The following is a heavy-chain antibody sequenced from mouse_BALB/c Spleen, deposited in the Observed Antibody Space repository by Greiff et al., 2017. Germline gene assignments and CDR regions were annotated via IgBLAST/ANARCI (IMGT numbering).Heavy chain of an antibody. Sequence: EVQLVESGGGLVKPGGSLKLSCAASGFTFSSYTMSWVRQTPEKRLEWVATISSGGSYTYYPDSVKGRFTISRDNAKNTLYLQMSSLKSEDTAMYYCTRDGTPRFDYWGQGTTLTVSS. CDR1: GFTFSSYT. CDR2: ISSGGSYT. V-gene: IGHV5-6-4*01. D-gene: IGHD4-1*01. CDR3: TRDGTPRFDY. J-gene: IGHJ2*01.